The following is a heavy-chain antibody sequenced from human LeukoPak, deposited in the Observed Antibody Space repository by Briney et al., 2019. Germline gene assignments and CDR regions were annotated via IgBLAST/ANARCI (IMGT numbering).Heavy chain of an antibody. CDR2: IYYTGST. CDR1: GGSISGYY. D-gene: IGHD6-13*01. V-gene: IGHV4-59*01. CDR3: ARTTEAHSWRTRYYDYYMDV. J-gene: IGHJ6*03. Sequence: SETLSLTCTVSGGSISGYYWSWIRQPPGKGLEWIGNIYYTGSTSYNPSLKSRVTISVGTSKNQISLRLSSVTAADTAVYYCARTTEAHSWRTRYYDYYMDVWGKGTTVTISS.